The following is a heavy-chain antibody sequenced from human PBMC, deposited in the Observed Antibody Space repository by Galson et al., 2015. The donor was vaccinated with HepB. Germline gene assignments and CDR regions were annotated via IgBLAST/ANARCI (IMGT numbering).Heavy chain of an antibody. V-gene: IGHV1-3*01. CDR3: ARDLWFGEFLDAFDI. CDR2: INAGNGNT. Sequence: SVKVSCKASGYTFTSYAMHWVRQAPGQRLEWVGWINAGNGNTKYSQKFQGRVTITRDTSASTAYMELSSLRSEDTAVYYCARDLWFGEFLDAFDIWGQGTMVTVSS. J-gene: IGHJ3*02. CDR1: GYTFTSYA. D-gene: IGHD3-10*01.